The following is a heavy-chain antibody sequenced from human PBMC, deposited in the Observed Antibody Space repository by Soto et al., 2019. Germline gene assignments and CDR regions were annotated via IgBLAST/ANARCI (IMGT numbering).Heavy chain of an antibody. CDR1: GGSFSGYY. D-gene: IGHD2-2*01. CDR2: INHSGST. Sequence: SETLSLTCAVYGGSFSGYYWSWIRQPPGKGLEWIGEINHSGSTNYNPSLKSRVTISVDTSKNQFSLKLSSVTAADTAVYYCAMLVVPSAIDAFDMWGQGTMVTVSS. V-gene: IGHV4-34*01. J-gene: IGHJ3*02. CDR3: AMLVVPSAIDAFDM.